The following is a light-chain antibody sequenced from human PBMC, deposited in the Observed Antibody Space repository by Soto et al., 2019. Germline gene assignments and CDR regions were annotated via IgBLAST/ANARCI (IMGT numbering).Light chain of an antibody. CDR3: QVWDRSSDHPV. V-gene: IGLV3-21*04. CDR1: NIGSKS. CDR2: YDS. Sequence: SYELTQPPSVSVAPGKTARITCGGNNIGSKSVHWYQQKPGQAPVLVIYYDSDRPSGIPERFSGSNSGNMATLTISRVEAGDEADYYCQVWDRSSDHPVFGGGTQLTVL. J-gene: IGLJ7*01.